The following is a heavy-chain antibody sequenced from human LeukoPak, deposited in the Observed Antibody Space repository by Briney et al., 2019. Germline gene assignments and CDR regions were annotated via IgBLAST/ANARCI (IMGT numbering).Heavy chain of an antibody. CDR2: IYYSGST. D-gene: IGHD1-26*01. CDR1: GGSFSSSSYY. J-gene: IGHJ3*02. CDR3: AREVGAKDAFDI. V-gene: IGHV4-39*07. Sequence: EPSETLSLTCNVSGGSFSSSSYYWGWIRQPPGKGLECIGSIYYSGSTYYNPSLKSRVTISVDTSKNQFSLKLSSVTAADTAVYYCAREVGAKDAFDIWGQGTMVTVSS.